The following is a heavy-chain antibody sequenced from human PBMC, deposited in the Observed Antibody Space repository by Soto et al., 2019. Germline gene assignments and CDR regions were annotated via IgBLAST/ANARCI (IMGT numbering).Heavy chain of an antibody. CDR1: GVPFSDCG. J-gene: IGHJ3*02. CDR3: ARGDSSWYGGAYDI. D-gene: IGHD6-13*01. CDR2: ISSSSSYI. Sequence: GGSLRLSCAASGVPFSDCGMVWVRQAPGMGLEWVSSISSSSSYIYYADSVKGRFTISRDNAKNSLYLQMNSLRAEDTAVYFCARGDSSWYGGAYDIWGRGTMVTVSS. V-gene: IGHV3-21*01.